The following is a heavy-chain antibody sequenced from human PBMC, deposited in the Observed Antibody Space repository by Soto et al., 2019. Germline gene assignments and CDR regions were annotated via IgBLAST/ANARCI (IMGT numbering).Heavy chain of an antibody. D-gene: IGHD5-18*01. CDR3: ARDGVLIFSTFDYGYVPSYYYYMDV. J-gene: IGHJ6*03. CDR1: GFTFSSYG. CDR2: IWYDGSNK. Sequence: PGGSLRLSCAASGFTFSSYGMHWVRQAPGKGLEWVAVIWYDGSNKYYADSVKGRFTISRDNSKNTLYLQMNSLRAEDTAVYYCARDGVLIFSTFDYGYVPSYYYYMDVWGKGTTVTVSS. V-gene: IGHV3-33*01.